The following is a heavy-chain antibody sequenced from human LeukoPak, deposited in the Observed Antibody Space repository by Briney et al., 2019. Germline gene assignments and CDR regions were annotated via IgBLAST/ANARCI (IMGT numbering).Heavy chain of an antibody. Sequence: GGSLRLSCAASGFTFSSYEMNWVRQAPGKGLEWVSYISSSGSTIYYADSVKGRFTISRDNSKNTLYLQMNSLRAEDTAVYYCAKDRMRYSTGVLDYWGQGTLVTVSS. V-gene: IGHV3-48*03. CDR1: GFTFSSYE. J-gene: IGHJ4*02. CDR2: ISSSGSTI. CDR3: AKDRMRYSTGVLDY. D-gene: IGHD3-9*01.